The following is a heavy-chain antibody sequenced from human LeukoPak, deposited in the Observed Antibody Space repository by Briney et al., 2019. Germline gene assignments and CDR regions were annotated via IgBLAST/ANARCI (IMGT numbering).Heavy chain of an antibody. CDR2: INPNSGGT. Sequence: GASVKVSCKASGYTFTDYYIHWVRPAPGQGLEWLGWINPNSGGTYSAQKLKGSVTMTENTTIRTVYMEVSSLTSDDTAVYYCATMGATTFDHWGQGNLVTVSS. J-gene: IGHJ4*02. V-gene: IGHV1-2*02. D-gene: IGHD1-26*01. CDR1: GYTFTDYY. CDR3: ATMGATTFDH.